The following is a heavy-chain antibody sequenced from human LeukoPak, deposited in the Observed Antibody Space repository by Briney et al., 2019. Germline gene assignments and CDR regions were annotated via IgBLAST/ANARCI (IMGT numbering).Heavy chain of an antibody. CDR1: GFRFSYHD. CDR3: ARELGGTKTGGFDI. CDR2: IGAAGAHT. V-gene: IGHV3-64*02. J-gene: IGHJ3*02. D-gene: IGHD1-14*01. Sequence: GGSLRLSCAASGFRFSYHDMHWVRQAPGKGLEFVSSIGAAGAHTFYTDSVKGRFTISRDNFQSTMYLQMDGLRPEDSAVYYCARELGGTKTGGFDIWGQGTVVTVSS.